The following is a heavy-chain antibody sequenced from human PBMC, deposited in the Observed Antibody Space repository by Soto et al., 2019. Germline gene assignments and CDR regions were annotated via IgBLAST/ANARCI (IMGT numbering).Heavy chain of an antibody. CDR3: ARFYSDDSSGYQDYFDY. V-gene: IGHV4-59*01. Sequence: PSETLSLTCTVSGCSISSYYWSWIRQPPGTGLEWIGYIYYSGSTNYNPSLKSRVTISVDTSKNQFSLKLSSVTAADTAVYYCARFYSDDSSGYQDYFDYWGQGTLVTVSS. CDR1: GCSISSYY. J-gene: IGHJ4*02. CDR2: IYYSGST. D-gene: IGHD3-22*01.